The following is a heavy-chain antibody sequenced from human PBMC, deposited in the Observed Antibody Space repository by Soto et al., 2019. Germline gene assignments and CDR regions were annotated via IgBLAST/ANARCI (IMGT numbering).Heavy chain of an antibody. CDR2: IYPGDSDT. CDR3: ASTSIAAAGKDYSWFAP. J-gene: IGHJ5*02. Sequence: EVQLVQSGAEVKKPGESLKISCKGSGYSFTSYWIGWVRQMPGKGLEWMGIIYPGDSDTRYSPSFQGQVTISADKSISXTYLQWSSLKASDTAMYYCASTSIAAAGKDYSWFAPWGQGTLVTVSS. CDR1: GYSFTSYW. V-gene: IGHV5-51*01. D-gene: IGHD6-13*01.